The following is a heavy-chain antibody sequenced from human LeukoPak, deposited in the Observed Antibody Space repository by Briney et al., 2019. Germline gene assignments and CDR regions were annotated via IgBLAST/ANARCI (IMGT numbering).Heavy chain of an antibody. J-gene: IGHJ4*02. D-gene: IGHD1-26*01. CDR3: ANRGKYYFDY. CDR1: GFTFSSYA. Sequence: GGSLRLSCAASGFTFSSYAMGWVRQAPGKGLEWVSTIGSSGATSYYADSVKGRFTISRDNSKNTLSLQMNSLRAEDTAVYYCANRGKYYFDYWGQGPLVTVSS. V-gene: IGHV3-23*01. CDR2: IGSSGATS.